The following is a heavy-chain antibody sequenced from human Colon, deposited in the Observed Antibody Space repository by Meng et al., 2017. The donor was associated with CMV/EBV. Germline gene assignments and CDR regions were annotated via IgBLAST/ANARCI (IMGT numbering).Heavy chain of an antibody. J-gene: IGHJ5*02. Sequence: GESLKISCAASGFTFSNYAMHWVRQAPGKGLDWVAVISDDGSNKYYADPVKGRFTISRDNSKNTLYLQMNSLRAEDTALYYCVRCSSTSCYRGNWFDPWGQGTLVTVSS. CDR3: VRCSSTSCYRGNWFDP. CDR2: ISDDGSNK. V-gene: IGHV3-30-3*01. CDR1: GFTFSNYA. D-gene: IGHD2-2*01.